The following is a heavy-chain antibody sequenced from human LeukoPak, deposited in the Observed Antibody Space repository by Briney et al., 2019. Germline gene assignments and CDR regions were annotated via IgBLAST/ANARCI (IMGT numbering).Heavy chain of an antibody. CDR2: ISSSGNTI. V-gene: IGHV3-11*01. Sequence: PGGSLRLSCAASGFTFSDYYMNWIRQAPGKGLEWVSYISSSGNTIYYADSVKGLFTISRDNAANSLYLQMNSLRAEDTAVYYCARDLRVSYYYDGSDYYYEGLGYWGQGTLVTVSS. CDR1: GFTFSDYY. CDR3: ARDLRVSYYYDGSDYYYEGLGY. J-gene: IGHJ4*02. D-gene: IGHD3-22*01.